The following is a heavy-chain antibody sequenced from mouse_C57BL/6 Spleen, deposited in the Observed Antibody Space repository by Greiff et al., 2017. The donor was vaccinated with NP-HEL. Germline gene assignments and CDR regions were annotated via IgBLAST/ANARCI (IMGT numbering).Heavy chain of an antibody. CDR2: IYPGSGNT. CDR3: ARRPAQATGGYFDV. CDR1: GYTFTDYY. V-gene: IGHV1-76*01. Sequence: QVQLKQSGAELVRPGASVKLSCKASGYTFTDYYINWVKQRPGQGLEWIARIYPGSGNTYYNEKFKGKATLTADKSSSTAYMQLSSLTSEDSAVYFVARRPAQATGGYFDVWGTGTTVTVSS. J-gene: IGHJ1*03. D-gene: IGHD3-2*02.